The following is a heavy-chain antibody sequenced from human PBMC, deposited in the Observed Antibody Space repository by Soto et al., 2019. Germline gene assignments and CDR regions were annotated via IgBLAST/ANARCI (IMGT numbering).Heavy chain of an antibody. CDR1: GYTLTELS. D-gene: IGHD6-13*01. CDR2: FDPEDGET. J-gene: IGHJ4*02. V-gene: IGHV1-24*01. CDR3: ATDRGSTYSSSWYSPNFDY. Sequence: ASVKVSCKVSGYTLTELSMHWVRQAPGKGLEWMGGFDPEDGETIYAQKFQGRVTMTEDTSTDTAYMELSSLRSEDTAVYYCATDRGSTYSSSWYSPNFDYWGQGTLVTVSS.